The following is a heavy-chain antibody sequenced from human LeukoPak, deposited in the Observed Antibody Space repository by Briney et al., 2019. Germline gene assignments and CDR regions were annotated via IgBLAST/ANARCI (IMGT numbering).Heavy chain of an antibody. CDR3: ASPYHEYGDYDAYFDY. V-gene: IGHV3-11*06. D-gene: IGHD4-17*01. Sequence: GGSLRLSCAASGFTFSDYYMSWIRQAPGKGLDWVSYISTSSSYTNYADSVKGRFTISRDNAKNSLYLQMNTLRAEDTAVYYCASPYHEYGDYDAYFDYWGQGTLVTISS. CDR1: GFTFSDYY. CDR2: ISTSSSYT. J-gene: IGHJ4*02.